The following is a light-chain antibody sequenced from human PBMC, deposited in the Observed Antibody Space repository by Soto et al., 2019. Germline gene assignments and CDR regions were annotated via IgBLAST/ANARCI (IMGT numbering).Light chain of an antibody. V-gene: IGKV3-11*01. CDR1: QSVSSY. Sequence: EIVLTQSPATLSLSPGDRATLSCRASQSVSSYLAWYQQKPGQAPRLLIYDASNRATGIPARFSGGGSGTDVTLTISSLEPEDFAVYYCQQRFNWPRFTFGQGTKLEIK. CDR2: DAS. J-gene: IGKJ2*01. CDR3: QQRFNWPRFT.